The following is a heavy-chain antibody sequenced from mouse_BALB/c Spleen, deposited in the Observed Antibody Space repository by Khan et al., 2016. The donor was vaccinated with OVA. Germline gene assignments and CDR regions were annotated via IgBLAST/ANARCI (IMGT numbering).Heavy chain of an antibody. CDR2: ISYSGST. J-gene: IGHJ2*01. Sequence: EVQLQESGPGLVKPSQSLSLTCTVTGYSITSGYGWNWNRQFPGNKLEWMGYISYSGSTNYNPSLKSRIYLTRDTSKNQFFLQLSSVTTEDTATYCCARTDSIKYWGHGTTLTVSS. V-gene: IGHV3-2*02. CDR3: ARTDSIKY. CDR1: GYSITSGYG.